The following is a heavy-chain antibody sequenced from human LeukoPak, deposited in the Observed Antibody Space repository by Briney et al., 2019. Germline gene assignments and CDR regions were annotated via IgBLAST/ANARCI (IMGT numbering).Heavy chain of an antibody. V-gene: IGHV1-46*01. J-gene: IGHJ4*02. CDR2: INPSGDTT. D-gene: IGHD5/OR15-5a*01. Sequence: GASVKVSCKASGYTFTSYAMNWVRQVPGQGLEWMGLINPSGDTTSYAQKFQGRVTMTRDTSTSTVYMELSSLRSEDTALYYCARGGHSVYDTLRFWGQGTLVTVSS. CDR3: ARGGHSVYDTLRF. CDR1: GYTFTSYA.